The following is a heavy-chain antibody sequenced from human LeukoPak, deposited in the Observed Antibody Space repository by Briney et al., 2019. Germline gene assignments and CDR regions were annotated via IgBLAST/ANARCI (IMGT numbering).Heavy chain of an antibody. Sequence: GGSLRLSCAASGFTVSSNYMSWVRQAPGKGLEWVSVIYSGGSTYYADSVKGRFTISRDNSKNSLFLQMNSLRPEDTALYYCAKAFSSTWYWYFDLWGRGTLVTVSS. CDR2: IYSGGST. D-gene: IGHD6-13*01. J-gene: IGHJ2*01. CDR3: AKAFSSTWYWYFDL. V-gene: IGHV3-53*05. CDR1: GFTVSSNY.